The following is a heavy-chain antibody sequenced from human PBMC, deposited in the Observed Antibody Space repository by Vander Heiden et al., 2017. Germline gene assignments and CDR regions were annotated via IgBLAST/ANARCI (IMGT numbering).Heavy chain of an antibody. CDR3: ARDCGKYSSGPGRGMDV. Sequence: EVQLVESGGGLIQPGGSLRLSCAASGFTVSSNYMSWVRQAPGKGLEWVSVIYSGGSTYYADSVKGRVTISRDNSKNTLYLQMNSLRAEDTAVYYCARDCGKYSSGPGRGMDVWGQGTTVTVSS. CDR2: IYSGGST. D-gene: IGHD6-19*01. V-gene: IGHV3-53*01. CDR1: GFTVSSNY. J-gene: IGHJ6*02.